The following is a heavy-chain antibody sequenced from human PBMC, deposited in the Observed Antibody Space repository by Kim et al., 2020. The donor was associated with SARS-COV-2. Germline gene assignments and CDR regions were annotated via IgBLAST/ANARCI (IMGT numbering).Heavy chain of an antibody. D-gene: IGHD2-15*01. Sequence: SETLSLTCTVSGGSISSYYWSWIRQPPGKGLEWIGYIYYSGSTNYNPSLKSRVTISVDTSKNQFSLKLSSVTAADTAVYYCARAGIGRVAGGLTDAFDIWGQGTMVTVSS. CDR1: GGSISSYY. V-gene: IGHV4-59*01. CDR3: ARAGIGRVAGGLTDAFDI. CDR2: IYYSGST. J-gene: IGHJ3*02.